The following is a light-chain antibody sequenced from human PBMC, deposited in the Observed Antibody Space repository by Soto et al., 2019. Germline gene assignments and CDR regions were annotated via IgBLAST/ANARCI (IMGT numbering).Light chain of an antibody. V-gene: IGKV1-17*01. Sequence: DIQMTQYPSSLSPYVVYRFTITCRGSQCPRNDLGRYQQKPGKAPKRLIYAASSLQSGVPSRFSGSGSGTEFTLTISSLQPEDFATYYCLQHNSYPPTFGLGTKVDIK. J-gene: IGKJ1*01. CDR2: AAS. CDR3: LQHNSYPPT. CDR1: QCPRND.